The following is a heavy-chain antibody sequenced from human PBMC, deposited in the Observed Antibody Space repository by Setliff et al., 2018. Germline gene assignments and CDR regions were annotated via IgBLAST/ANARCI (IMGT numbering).Heavy chain of an antibody. CDR2: ISPYNDVT. J-gene: IGHJ3*02. CDR1: AYILSSYG. CDR3: AISSLSICSGGSCPNAFDI. Sequence: ASVKVSCKASAYILSSYGISWVRQAPGEGLEWMGWISPYNDVTNYEQRFQGRVTMTTDTSASAAYMELRGLRPDDTAIYYCAISSLSICSGGSCPNAFDIWGQGTLVTVSS. D-gene: IGHD2-15*01. V-gene: IGHV1-18*01.